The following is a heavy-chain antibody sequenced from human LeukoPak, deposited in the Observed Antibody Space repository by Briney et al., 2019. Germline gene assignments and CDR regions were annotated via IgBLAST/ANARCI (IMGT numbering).Heavy chain of an antibody. V-gene: IGHV1-18*01. CDR1: GYTFTSYG. Sequence: SVQVSCKASGYTFTSYGISWVRPAPGQGLEWMGWISAYNGNTNYAQKLQGRVTMTTDTSTSTAYMELRSLRSDDTAVYYCARAPRGYSYGGWFDPWGQGTLVTVSS. CDR2: ISAYNGNT. CDR3: ARAPRGYSYGGWFDP. D-gene: IGHD5-18*01. J-gene: IGHJ5*02.